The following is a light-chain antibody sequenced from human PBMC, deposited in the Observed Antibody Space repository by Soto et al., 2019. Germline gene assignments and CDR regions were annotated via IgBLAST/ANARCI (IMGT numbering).Light chain of an antibody. CDR2: DAF. V-gene: IGKV3-11*01. Sequence: ESVLTQSPATLSLSPGERATLSCRASPSVSNSLAWYQHKPGQAPRLLIYDAFNRATGIPDRFSGSGSGTDFTLTISRLEPEDFAMYYCHHYSASPTFTFGQGTKVEIK. CDR3: HHYSASPTFT. CDR1: PSVSNS. J-gene: IGKJ2*01.